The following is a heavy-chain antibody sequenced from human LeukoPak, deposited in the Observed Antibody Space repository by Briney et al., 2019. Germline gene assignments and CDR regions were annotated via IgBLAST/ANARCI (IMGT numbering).Heavy chain of an antibody. CDR2: IHASGST. Sequence: SETLSLTCTVSNGSISSYYWSWIRQPAGKGLEWIGRIHASGSTNYNPSLKSRVTMSVDTPKNQFSLKLSSVTAADAAIYFCARGDRAVAGAWGWFDPWGQGTLVTVSS. V-gene: IGHV4-4*07. CDR3: ARGDRAVAGAWGWFDP. D-gene: IGHD6-19*01. J-gene: IGHJ5*02. CDR1: NGSISSYY.